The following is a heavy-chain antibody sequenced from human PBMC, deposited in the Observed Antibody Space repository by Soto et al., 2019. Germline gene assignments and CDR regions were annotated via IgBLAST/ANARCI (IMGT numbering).Heavy chain of an antibody. Sequence: EVQLVESGGGLVQPGGSLRLSCAASGFTFSNYWMHWVRQDPGKGLEWVSRINGDGSTINYADSVKGRFTISRANAKNRLYLQMNSLRAEDTAMYYCARGVILLRNWFDPWGQGTLVTVSS. CDR1: GFTFSNYW. CDR2: INGDGSTI. D-gene: IGHD2-21*01. J-gene: IGHJ5*02. CDR3: ARGVILLRNWFDP. V-gene: IGHV3-74*01.